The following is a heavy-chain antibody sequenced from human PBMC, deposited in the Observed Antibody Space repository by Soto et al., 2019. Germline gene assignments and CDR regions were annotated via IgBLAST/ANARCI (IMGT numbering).Heavy chain of an antibody. CDR1: GYTFTSYG. J-gene: IGHJ4*02. CDR2: ISAYNGNT. CDR3: ARDEDVTFGGVIVIDY. Sequence: ASVKVSCKASGYTFTSYGISWVRQAPGQGLEWMGWISAYNGNTNYAQKLQGRVTMTTDTSTSTAYMELRSLRSDDTAVYYCARDEDVTFGGVIVIDYWGQGTLVTVSS. D-gene: IGHD3-16*02. V-gene: IGHV1-18*01.